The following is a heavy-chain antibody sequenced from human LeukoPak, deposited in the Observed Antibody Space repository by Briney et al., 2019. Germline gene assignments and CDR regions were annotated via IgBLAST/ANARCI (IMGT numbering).Heavy chain of an antibody. J-gene: IGHJ4*02. D-gene: IGHD3-16*01. Sequence: GGSLRLSCAASGFIFSNYGMHWVRQAPGEGLEWVSGISGSGSSTYYADSVRGRFTISRDNSKNTLYLQMNSLRAEDTAVYYCAREAAYIVYWGQGTLVTVSS. CDR3: AREAAYIVY. CDR2: ISGSGSST. V-gene: IGHV3-23*01. CDR1: GFIFSNYG.